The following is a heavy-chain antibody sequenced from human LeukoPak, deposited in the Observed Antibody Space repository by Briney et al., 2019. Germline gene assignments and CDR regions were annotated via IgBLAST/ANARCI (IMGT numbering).Heavy chain of an antibody. Sequence: GGSLRLSCAASGFTFSSFWMHWVRQAPGKGLVWVSRINSDGSSTTYADSVKGRFTISRDNAKNTLYLQMNSLRAEDTAVYYCAREGRVSGYDFDYWGQGALVTVSS. J-gene: IGHJ4*02. V-gene: IGHV3-74*01. D-gene: IGHD5-12*01. CDR3: AREGRVSGYDFDY. CDR2: INSDGSST. CDR1: GFTFSSFW.